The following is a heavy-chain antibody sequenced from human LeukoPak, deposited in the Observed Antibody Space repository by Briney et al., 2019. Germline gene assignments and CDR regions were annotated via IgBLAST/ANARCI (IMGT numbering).Heavy chain of an antibody. J-gene: IGHJ4*02. D-gene: IGHD3-16*01. CDR1: AFIFSGHW. V-gene: IGHV3-7*03. CDR3: ARFAPNYVGGSYYDY. Sequence: GSLRLSCEGSAFIFSGHWMNWVRQTPGKGLEWVASIKEDGSERQYVDSVKGRFSISRGNTKGSLFLQLNSLRAEDTAVYYCARFAPNYVGGSYYDYWGQGTLVTVSS. CDR2: IKEDGSER.